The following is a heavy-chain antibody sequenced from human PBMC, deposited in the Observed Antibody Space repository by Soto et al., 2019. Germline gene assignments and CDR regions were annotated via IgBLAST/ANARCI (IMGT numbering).Heavy chain of an antibody. Sequence: GESLKISCAASGFTFSSYSMNWVRQAPGKGLEWVSSISSSSSYIYYADSVKGRFTISRDNAKNSLYLQMNSLRAEDTAVYYCARDAHPYCGGDCYFDYWGQGTLVTVSS. D-gene: IGHD2-21*02. CDR1: GFTFSSYS. CDR2: ISSSSSYI. J-gene: IGHJ4*02. CDR3: ARDAHPYCGGDCYFDY. V-gene: IGHV3-21*01.